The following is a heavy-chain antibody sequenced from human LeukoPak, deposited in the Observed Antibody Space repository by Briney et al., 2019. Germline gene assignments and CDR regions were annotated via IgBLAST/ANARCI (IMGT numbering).Heavy chain of an antibody. D-gene: IGHD6-19*01. CDR3: ARERPGIAVAGTGFAY. J-gene: IGHJ4*02. CDR2: INSNTGGT. V-gene: IGHV1-2*02. Sequence: ASVKVSCKASGYSFTAYYIHWVRQAPGKGLEWVGWINSNTGGTKYAQKFQGRVTMTRDTSISTAYMELSRLTSDDTAVYYCARERPGIAVAGTGFAYWGQGTLVTVSS. CDR1: GYSFTAYY.